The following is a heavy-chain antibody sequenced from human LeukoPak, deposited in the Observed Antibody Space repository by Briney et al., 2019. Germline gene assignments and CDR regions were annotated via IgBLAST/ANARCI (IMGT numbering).Heavy chain of an antibody. J-gene: IGHJ4*02. CDR1: GFSFKNYV. CDR3: AKDLGWELPAEAY. Sequence: PGGSLRLSCVAPGFSFKNYVMNWVRQAPGKGLEWLATIYGSGVSISYADSVKGRFTISGDNSNNTLYLQMNSLRAEDTAMYYCAKDLGWELPAEAYWGQGILVTVSS. D-gene: IGHD1-26*01. V-gene: IGHV3-23*01. CDR2: IYGSGVSI.